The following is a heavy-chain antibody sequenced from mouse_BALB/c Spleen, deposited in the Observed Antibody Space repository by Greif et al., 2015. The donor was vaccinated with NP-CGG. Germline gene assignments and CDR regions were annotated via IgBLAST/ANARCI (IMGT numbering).Heavy chain of an antibody. CDR2: IDPANGNT. D-gene: IGHD4-1*01. J-gene: IGHJ1*01. V-gene: IGHV14-3*02. CDR3: ANWDWYFDV. CDR1: GFNIKDTY. Sequence: EVQLQQSGAEPVKPGASVKLSCTASGFNIKDTYMHWVKQRPEQGLEWIGRIDPANGNTKYDPKFQGKATITADTSSITAYLQLSSLTSEDTAVYYCANWDWYFDVWGAGTTVTVSS.